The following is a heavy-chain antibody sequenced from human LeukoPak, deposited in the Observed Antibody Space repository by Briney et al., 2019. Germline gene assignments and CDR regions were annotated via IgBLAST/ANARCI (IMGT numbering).Heavy chain of an antibody. D-gene: IGHD6-19*01. CDR3: AREEWLGGAFDI. Sequence: GGSLRLSCAASGFTFSSYWMHWVRQAPGKGLVWVSRINSDGSSTSYADSVKGRLTISRDNAKNTLYLQMNSLRAEDTAVYYCAREEWLGGAFDIWGQGTMVTVSS. J-gene: IGHJ3*02. CDR1: GFTFSSYW. V-gene: IGHV3-74*01. CDR2: INSDGSST.